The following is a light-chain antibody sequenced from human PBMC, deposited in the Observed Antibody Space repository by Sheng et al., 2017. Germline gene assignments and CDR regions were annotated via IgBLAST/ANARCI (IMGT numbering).Light chain of an antibody. CDR1: QSISDW. J-gene: IGKJ1*01. CDR3: QQYNHYSWT. Sequence: IRITQSPSSLSASTGDRVTITCRASQSISDWLAWYQQKPGKAPKLLIYETSNLQGGVPSRFSGSGSGTEFTLTINNLQPDDFATYYCQQYNHYSWTFGQGTKVDVK. CDR2: ETS. V-gene: IGKV1-5*03.